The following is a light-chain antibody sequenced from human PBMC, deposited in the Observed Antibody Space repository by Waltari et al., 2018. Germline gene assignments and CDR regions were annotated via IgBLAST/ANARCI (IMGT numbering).Light chain of an antibody. CDR2: WAS. CDR1: QRVLYSSNNKNY. J-gene: IGKJ4*01. CDR3: QQYYSTLSLT. Sequence: DIVMTQSPDSLAVSLGERAPINCKSSQRVLYSSNNKNYLAWYQQKPGQPPKLLIYWASTRESGVPDRFSGSGSGTDFTLTISSLQAEDVAVYYCQQYYSTLSLTFGGGTKVEIK. V-gene: IGKV4-1*01.